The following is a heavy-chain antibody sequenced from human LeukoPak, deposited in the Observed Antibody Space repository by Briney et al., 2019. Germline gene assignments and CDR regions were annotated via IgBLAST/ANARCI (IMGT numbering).Heavy chain of an antibody. CDR1: GFNFTDYY. V-gene: IGHV1-2*02. D-gene: IGHD6-19*01. Sequence: ASVKVSCKASGFNFTDYYIHWVRQAPGQGREWMGWINPNTGATSYAEKFQGRVTMTRDPSISTAHMELSSLRSGDTAVYYCTKGKDFLDNSGQWEYWCFDLWGRGTLVTVSS. CDR3: TKGKDFLDNSGQWEYWCFDL. J-gene: IGHJ2*01. CDR2: INPNTGAT.